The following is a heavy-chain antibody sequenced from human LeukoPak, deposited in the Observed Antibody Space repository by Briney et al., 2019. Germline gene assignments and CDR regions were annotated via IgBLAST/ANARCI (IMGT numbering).Heavy chain of an antibody. D-gene: IGHD6-6*01. CDR2: IIPIFGTA. CDR3: ARTEYSSSWGRRSTNGAFDI. V-gene: IGHV1-69*05. J-gene: IGHJ3*02. Sequence: SVKVSCKASGGTFSSYAISWVRQAPGQGLEWMGGIIPIFGTANYAQKFQGRVTITTDESTSTAYMELSSLRSEDTAVYYCARTEYSSSWGRRSTNGAFDIWGQGTMVTVSS. CDR1: GGTFSSYA.